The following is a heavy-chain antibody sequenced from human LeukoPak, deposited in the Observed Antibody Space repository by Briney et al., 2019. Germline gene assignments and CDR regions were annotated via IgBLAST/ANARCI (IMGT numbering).Heavy chain of an antibody. CDR2: ISSGSSTI. CDR3: ARDYSVDY. Sequence: GGSPRLSCAASGFTFSSYSMNWVRQAPGKGLEWISYISSGSSTIYYADSVKGRLTISRDNAKNSLYLQMNSLSAEDTAVYYCARDYSVDYWGQGTLVTVSS. CDR1: GFTFSSYS. V-gene: IGHV3-48*01. J-gene: IGHJ4*02. D-gene: IGHD2-15*01.